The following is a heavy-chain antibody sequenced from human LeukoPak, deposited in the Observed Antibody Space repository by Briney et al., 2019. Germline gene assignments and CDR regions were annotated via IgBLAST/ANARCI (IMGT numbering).Heavy chain of an antibody. Sequence: GGSLRLSCAASKFAFSSYAMSWVRQAPGKGLEWVAVISYDGSNKYYADSVKGRFTISRDNSKNTLYLQMNSLRAEDTAVYYCAKGSTAMVTFGDYWGQGTLVTVSS. V-gene: IGHV3-30*18. J-gene: IGHJ4*02. CDR3: AKGSTAMVTFGDY. CDR2: ISYDGSNK. D-gene: IGHD5-18*01. CDR1: KFAFSSYA.